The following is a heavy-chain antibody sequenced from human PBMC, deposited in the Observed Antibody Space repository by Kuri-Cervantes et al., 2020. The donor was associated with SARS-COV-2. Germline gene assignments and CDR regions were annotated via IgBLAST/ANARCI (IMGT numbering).Heavy chain of an antibody. V-gene: IGHV5-51*01. CDR3: ARGEWDIVVVPAAMVSFGRFDP. CDR1: GYSFTSYW. D-gene: IGHD2-2*01. J-gene: IGHJ5*02. Sequence: GGSLRLSCKGSGYSFTSYWIGWVRQMPGKGLEWMGIIYPGDSDTRYSPSFQGQVTISADKSISTAYLQWSSLKASDTAMYYCARGEWDIVVVPAAMVSFGRFDPWGQGTLVTVSS. CDR2: IYPGDSDT.